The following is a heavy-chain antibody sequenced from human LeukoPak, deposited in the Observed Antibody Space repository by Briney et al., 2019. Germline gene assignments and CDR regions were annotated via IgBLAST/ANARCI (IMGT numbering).Heavy chain of an antibody. CDR1: GFTVSSNY. Sequence: GSLRLSCAASGFTVSSNYMSWVRQAPGKGLEWVSVIYSGGSTYYADSVKGRFTTSRDNSKNTLYLQMNSLRAEDTAVYYCARDSEYYYDSSGYYYGGFDYWGQGTLVTVSS. CDR2: IYSGGST. CDR3: ARDSEYYYDSSGYYYGGFDY. J-gene: IGHJ4*02. D-gene: IGHD3-22*01. V-gene: IGHV3-66*02.